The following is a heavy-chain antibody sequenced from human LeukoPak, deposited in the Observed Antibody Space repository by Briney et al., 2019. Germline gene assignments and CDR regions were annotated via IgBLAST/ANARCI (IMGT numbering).Heavy chain of an antibody. J-gene: IGHJ5*02. V-gene: IGHV1-69*13. CDR2: IIPIFGTA. Sequence: ASAKVSCKASGGTFSSYAISWVRQAPGQGLEWMGGIIPIFGTANYAQKFQGRVTITADESTSTAYMELSSLRSEDTAVYYCARRGDYYDSSGHENWFDPWGQGTLVTVSS. CDR3: ARRGDYYDSSGHENWFDP. D-gene: IGHD3-22*01. CDR1: GGTFSSYA.